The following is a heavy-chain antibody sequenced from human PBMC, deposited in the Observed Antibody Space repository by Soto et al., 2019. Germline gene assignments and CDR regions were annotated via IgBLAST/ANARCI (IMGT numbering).Heavy chain of an antibody. J-gene: IGHJ4*02. Sequence: PSQTLSLTCAIPGDSVSSNSAAWNWIRQSPSRGLEWLGRTYYRSKWYKDYEVSVKSRITINLDTSKNQFSLQLNSVTPEDTAVYYCARGAVADYSRVFDYWGQGTLVTVSS. CDR2: TYYRSKWYK. CDR3: ARGAVADYSRVFDY. CDR1: GDSVSSNSAA. D-gene: IGHD6-19*01. V-gene: IGHV6-1*01.